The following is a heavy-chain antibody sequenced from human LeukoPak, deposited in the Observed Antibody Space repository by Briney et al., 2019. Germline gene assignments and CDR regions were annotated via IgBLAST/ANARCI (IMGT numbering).Heavy chain of an antibody. CDR2: ISAYNGNT. D-gene: IGHD3-22*01. J-gene: IGHJ4*02. Sequence: ASVTVSCKASGYTFTSYGISWVRQAPGQGLEWMGWISAYNGNTNYAQKLQGRVTMTTDTSTSTAYMELRRLRSDDTAVYYCARDRGNYYDSSGYVDYWGQGTLVTVSS. V-gene: IGHV1-18*01. CDR3: ARDRGNYYDSSGYVDY. CDR1: GYTFTSYG.